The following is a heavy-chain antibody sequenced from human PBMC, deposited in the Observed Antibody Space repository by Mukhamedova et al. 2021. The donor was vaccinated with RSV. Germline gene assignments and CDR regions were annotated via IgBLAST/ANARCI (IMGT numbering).Heavy chain of an antibody. V-gene: IGHV3-23*01. D-gene: IGHD6-13*01. CDR2: ISGSGGST. CDR3: ARHSSSWYGEVFDY. Sequence: VRQAPGKGLEWVSGISGSGGSTYYADSVKGRFTISRDNSKNTLYLQMNSLRAEDTAVYYCARHSSSWYGEVFDYWGQGTLVTVSS. J-gene: IGHJ4*02.